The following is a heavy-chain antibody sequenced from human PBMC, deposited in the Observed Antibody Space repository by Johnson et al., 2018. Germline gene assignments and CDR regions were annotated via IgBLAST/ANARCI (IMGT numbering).Heavy chain of an antibody. CDR3: ARARYDTSGYSIQH. CDR1: GGTFSNYA. J-gene: IGHJ1*01. CDR2: IIPIFGTA. V-gene: IGHV1-69*01. D-gene: IGHD3-22*01. Sequence: QVQLVQSGAEVKKPGSSVKVSCKASGGTFSNYAISWVRQAPGQGLEWMGGIIPIFGTANYAQKFQGRVTITADESTSTAYMGLCSLRSEETAVYYCARARYDTSGYSIQHGGQGTLVTVSS.